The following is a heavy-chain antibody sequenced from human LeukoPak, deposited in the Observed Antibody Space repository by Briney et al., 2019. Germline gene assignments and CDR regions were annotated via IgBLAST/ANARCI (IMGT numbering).Heavy chain of an antibody. Sequence: SETLTLTCTVSGGSISNSTYYWGWIRQPPGKGLEWIGSIYYSGSTYYNPSLKSRVTISVDTSKNQFSLKLTSVTAADTAVYYCARHSGAARPNFDYWGQGTLVTVSS. D-gene: IGHD6-6*01. CDR2: IYYSGST. V-gene: IGHV4-39*01. CDR3: ARHSGAARPNFDY. J-gene: IGHJ4*02. CDR1: GGSISNSTYY.